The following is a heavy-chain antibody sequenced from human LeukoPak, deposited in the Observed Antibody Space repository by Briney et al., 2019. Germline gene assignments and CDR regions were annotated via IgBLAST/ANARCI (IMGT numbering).Heavy chain of an antibody. CDR3: ARDRDMGGGNYFRVFYFDS. CDR1: GDSIFNSNSY. CDR2: IFSRGNT. D-gene: IGHD3-16*01. J-gene: IGHJ4*02. Sequence: SETLSLTCSVSGDSIFNSNSYWSWMRQPAGKGLEWIGHIFSRGNTNYNPSLKSRVTISVDMSKNQFSLILSSVTAADTAVYYCARDRDMGGGNYFRVFYFDSWGQGTLVTVSS. V-gene: IGHV4-61*09.